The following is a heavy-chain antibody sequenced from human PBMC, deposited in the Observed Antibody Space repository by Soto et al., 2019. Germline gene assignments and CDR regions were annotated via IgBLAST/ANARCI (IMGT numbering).Heavy chain of an antibody. CDR2: IYSGGYT. CDR3: ATQPGGGGY. V-gene: IGHV3-53*01. D-gene: IGHD3-10*01. CDR1: GFTVSNNY. J-gene: IGHJ4*02. Sequence: EVQLVESGGGLIQPGGSLRLSCAVSGFTVSNNYMSWVRQARGKGLGGVSVIYSGGYTASGDSVKGRFPISRENSKNPLYLQMNSRGADATAVYYCATQPGGGGYWGQGTLVTVSS.